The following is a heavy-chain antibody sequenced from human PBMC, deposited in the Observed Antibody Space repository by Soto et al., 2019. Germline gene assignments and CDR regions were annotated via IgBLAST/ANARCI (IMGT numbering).Heavy chain of an antibody. CDR1: GYTFTGYY. D-gene: IGHD2-8*01. V-gene: IGHV1-2*04. CDR2: INPNSGGT. Sequence: GASVKVSCKASGYTFTGYYVHWVRQAPGQGLEWMGWINPNSGGTNYAQKFQGWVTMTRDTSISTAYMELSRLRSDDTAVYYCARALSLLYVGVSHYGMDVWGQGTTVTVSS. CDR3: ARALSLLYVGVSHYGMDV. J-gene: IGHJ6*02.